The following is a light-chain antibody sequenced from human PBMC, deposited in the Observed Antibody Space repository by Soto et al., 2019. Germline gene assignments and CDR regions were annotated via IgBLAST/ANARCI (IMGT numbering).Light chain of an antibody. CDR1: SSNIGTNS. V-gene: IGLV1-44*01. CDR2: TNN. CDR3: AACDDSLQAYV. J-gene: IGLJ1*01. Sequence: QSVLTPPPSASGTPGLGVTISCSGSSSNIGTNSVDWYQQVPGAAPDLLIHTNNQRPSGVTDRFSASKSGASASLAIRGLQSQDEADYYCAACDDSLQAYVFGTGTKVAVL.